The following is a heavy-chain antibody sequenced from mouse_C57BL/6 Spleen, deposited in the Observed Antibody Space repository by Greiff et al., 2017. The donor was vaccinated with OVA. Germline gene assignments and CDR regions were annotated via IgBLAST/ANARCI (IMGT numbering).Heavy chain of an antibody. V-gene: IGHV2-2*01. D-gene: IGHD2-4*01. CDR3: ARNFYDYDGGYYFDY. CDR2: IWSGGST. Sequence: VQRVESGPGLVQPSQSLSITCTVSGFSLTSYGVHWVRQSPGKGLEWLGVIWSGGSTDYNAAFISRLSISKDNSKSQVFFKMNSLQADDTAIYYCARNFYDYDGGYYFDYWGQGTTLTVSS. J-gene: IGHJ2*01. CDR1: GFSLTSYG.